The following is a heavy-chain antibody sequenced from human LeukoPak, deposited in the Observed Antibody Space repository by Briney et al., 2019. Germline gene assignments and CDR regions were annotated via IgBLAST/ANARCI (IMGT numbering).Heavy chain of an antibody. CDR3: AGDLAGYGDSQLFDP. CDR2: IYYSGST. Sequence: SETLSLTCTVSGGSISSGGYYWSWIRQHPGKGLEWIGYIYYSGSTYYNPSLKSRVTISVDTSKNQFSLKLSSVTAADTAVYYCAGDLAGYGDSQLFDPWGQGTLVTVS. J-gene: IGHJ5*02. V-gene: IGHV4-31*03. D-gene: IGHD4-17*01. CDR1: GGSISSGGYY.